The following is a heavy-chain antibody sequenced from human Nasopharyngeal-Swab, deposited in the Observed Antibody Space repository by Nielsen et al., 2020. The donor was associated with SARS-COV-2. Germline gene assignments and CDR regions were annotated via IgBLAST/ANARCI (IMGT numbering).Heavy chain of an antibody. CDR1: GFTFSSYG. V-gene: IGHV3-30*18. CDR3: AKDQFSEGRYDILTGYFPYYYGMDV. D-gene: IGHD3-9*01. J-gene: IGHJ6*02. CDR2: ISYDGSNK. Sequence: GESLKISCAASGFTFSSYGMHWVRQAPGKGLEWAAVISYDGSNKYYADSVKGRFTISRDNSKNTLYLQMNSLRAEDTAVYYCAKDQFSEGRYDILTGYFPYYYGMDVWGQGTTVTVSS.